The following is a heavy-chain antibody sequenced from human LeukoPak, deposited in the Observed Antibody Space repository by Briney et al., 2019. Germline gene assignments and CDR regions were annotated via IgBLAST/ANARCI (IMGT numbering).Heavy chain of an antibody. CDR2: ISAYNGNT. V-gene: IGHV1-18*01. Sequence: ASVKVSCKASGYTFTSYGISWVRQAPGQGLEWMGWISAYNGNTNYAQKFQGRVTMTRDTSISTAYMELSRLRSDDTAVYYCARDYCSSTSCLFDYWGQGTLVTVSS. CDR1: GYTFTSYG. J-gene: IGHJ4*02. CDR3: ARDYCSSTSCLFDY. D-gene: IGHD2-2*01.